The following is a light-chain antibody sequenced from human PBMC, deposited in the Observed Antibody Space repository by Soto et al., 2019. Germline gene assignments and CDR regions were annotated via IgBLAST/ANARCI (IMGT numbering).Light chain of an antibody. Sequence: QSVPTQSPSASASLGASVKLTCTLSSGHSSYAIAWHQQQPEKGPRYLMKLNSDGSHSKGDGIPDRFSGSSSGAERYLTISRLQSEDEADYYCQTWGTGILVFGGGTKLTVL. CDR1: SGHSSYA. V-gene: IGLV4-69*01. CDR3: QTWGTGILV. J-gene: IGLJ3*02. CDR2: LNSDGSH.